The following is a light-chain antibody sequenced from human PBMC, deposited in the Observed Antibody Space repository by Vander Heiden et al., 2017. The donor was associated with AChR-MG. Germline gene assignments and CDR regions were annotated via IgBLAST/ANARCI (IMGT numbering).Light chain of an antibody. J-gene: IGKJ3*01. Sequence: ETVMTQSPASLSVSPGERVTLSCRASESIGNNLAWYQQKPGQAPRLLIYGTSTRATGIPARFSGSGSGTEFALTISSLQSEDFGIYYCQGDDYGLAFTFGPGTKVEIK. CDR3: QGDDYGLAFT. CDR2: GTS. V-gene: IGKV3-15*01. CDR1: ESIGNN.